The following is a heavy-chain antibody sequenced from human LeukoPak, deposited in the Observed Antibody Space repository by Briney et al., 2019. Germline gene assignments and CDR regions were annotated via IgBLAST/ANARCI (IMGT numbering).Heavy chain of an antibody. D-gene: IGHD3-10*01. J-gene: IGHJ4*02. CDR3: ARAKPKNMVRGLIMRRESRYYFDY. Sequence: GGSLRLSCAASGFTFSSYAMSWVRQAPGKGLEWVSAISGSGGSTYCADSVKGRFTISRDNSKNTLYLQMNSLRAEDTAVYYCARAKPKNMVRGLIMRRESRYYFDYWGQGTLVTVSS. CDR2: ISGSGGST. CDR1: GFTFSSYA. V-gene: IGHV3-23*01.